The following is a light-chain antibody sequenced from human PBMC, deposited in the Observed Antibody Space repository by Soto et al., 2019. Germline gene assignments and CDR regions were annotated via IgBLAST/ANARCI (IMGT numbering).Light chain of an antibody. CDR3: LQYNGYYRT. CDR2: KAS. Sequence: DIQMSHSPSTLSGSVGDSITITCRASQTISSWLAWYQQKPGKAPKLLIYKASTLKSGVPSRFSGSGSGTEFTLTISSLQPDDFATYYCLQYNGYYRTSGQGTKVDI. CDR1: QTISSW. J-gene: IGKJ1*01. V-gene: IGKV1-5*03.